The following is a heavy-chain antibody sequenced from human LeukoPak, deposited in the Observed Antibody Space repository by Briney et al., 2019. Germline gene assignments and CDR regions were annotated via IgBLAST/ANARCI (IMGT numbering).Heavy chain of an antibody. J-gene: IGHJ4*02. Sequence: GESLQISCKSSGYNFTSYWIGWVRQMPGKGLEWLGILYPGDSDTRYSPPFQSRLTISADKSISTAYLQWSSLQASDTAIYYCARGYYGSSGFDYWGQGTLVTVSS. D-gene: IGHD3-10*01. CDR2: LYPGDSDT. CDR3: ARGYYGSSGFDY. V-gene: IGHV5-51*01. CDR1: GYNFTSYW.